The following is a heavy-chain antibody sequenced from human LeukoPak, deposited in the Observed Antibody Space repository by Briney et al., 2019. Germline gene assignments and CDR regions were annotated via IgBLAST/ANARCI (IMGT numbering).Heavy chain of an antibody. CDR2: IYHSGGT. V-gene: IGHV4-4*02. Sequence: PSETLSLTCAVSGGSISSSNWWSWVRQPPGKGLEWIGEIYHSGGTNYNPSLKSRVTISVDKSKNQFSLKLSSVTAADTAVYYCARDMYCSSTSCYDRFDPWGQGTLVTVSS. D-gene: IGHD2-2*01. CDR1: GGSISSSNW. J-gene: IGHJ5*02. CDR3: ARDMYCSSTSCYDRFDP.